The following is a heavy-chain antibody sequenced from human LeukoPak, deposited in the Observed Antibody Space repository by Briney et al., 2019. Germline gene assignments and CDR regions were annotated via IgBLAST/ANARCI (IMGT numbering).Heavy chain of an antibody. V-gene: IGHV1-2*02. CDR3: ARGTYDSSGYYYGRVFDY. Sequence: ASVKVSCKASGYTFTCYYMHWVRQAPGQGLEWMGWINPNSGGTNYAQKFQGRVTMTRDTSISTAYMELSRPRSDDTAVYYCARGTYDSSGYYYGRVFDYWGQGTLVTVSS. J-gene: IGHJ4*02. D-gene: IGHD3-22*01. CDR2: INPNSGGT. CDR1: GYTFTCYY.